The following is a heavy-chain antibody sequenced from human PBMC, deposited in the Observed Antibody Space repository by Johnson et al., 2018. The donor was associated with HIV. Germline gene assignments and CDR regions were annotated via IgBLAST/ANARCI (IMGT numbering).Heavy chain of an antibody. Sequence: VQLVESGGGLVQPGGSLRLSCAASGFTVSTNSMSWVRQAPGKGLEWVGRIKSKTDGGTTDYAAPVKGRFTLSRDDSKNTLFLQMNSLKTEDTALYYCTAHYRNAFDIWGQGTMVTVSS. V-gene: IGHV3-15*01. CDR1: GFTVSTNS. CDR2: IKSKTDGGTT. CDR3: TAHYRNAFDI. J-gene: IGHJ3*02. D-gene: IGHD1-26*01.